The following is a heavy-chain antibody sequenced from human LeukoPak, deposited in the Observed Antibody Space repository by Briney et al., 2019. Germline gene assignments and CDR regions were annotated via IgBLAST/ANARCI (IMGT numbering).Heavy chain of an antibody. J-gene: IGHJ4*02. V-gene: IGHV4-59*12. CDR3: ARAPGFTIIVDY. Sequence: SETLSLTCTVSGGSISSYYWSWIRQPPGKGLEWIGYIYYSGSTNYNPSLKSRVTISVDTSTNQFSLKLSSVTAADTAVYYCARAPGFTIIVDYWGQGTLVTVSS. CDR2: IYYSGST. D-gene: IGHD3-22*01. CDR1: GGSISSYY.